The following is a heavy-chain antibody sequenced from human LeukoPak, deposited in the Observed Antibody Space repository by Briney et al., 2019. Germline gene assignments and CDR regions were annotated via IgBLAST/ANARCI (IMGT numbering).Heavy chain of an antibody. CDR3: ARDSEPGVLSGY. J-gene: IGHJ4*02. D-gene: IGHD1-14*01. Sequence: GGSLRLSCAASGFTFRNYWMSWVRQAPGKGLEWVANIKHDGRRQYYVDSVKGRFAISRDDARNSLYLQMNSLRAEDTAVYYCARDSEPGVLSGYWGQGTLVTVSS. V-gene: IGHV3-7*01. CDR2: IKHDGRRQ. CDR1: GFTFRNYW.